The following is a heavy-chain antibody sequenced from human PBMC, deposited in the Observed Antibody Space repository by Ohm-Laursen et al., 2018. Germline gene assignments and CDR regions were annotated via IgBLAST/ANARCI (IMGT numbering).Heavy chain of an antibody. D-gene: IGHD3-3*01. CDR1: GYTFTNYY. J-gene: IGHJ4*02. Sequence: GASVKVSCNASGYTFTNYYMHWVRQAPGQGLEWMGIINPSGGSTNYAQKFQGRVTMTRDTSTSTVYMELSRLKSDDTAVYYCARGETYDFWSGYPFDYWGQGTLVTVSS. CDR3: ARGETYDFWSGYPFDY. CDR2: INPSGGST. V-gene: IGHV1-46*01.